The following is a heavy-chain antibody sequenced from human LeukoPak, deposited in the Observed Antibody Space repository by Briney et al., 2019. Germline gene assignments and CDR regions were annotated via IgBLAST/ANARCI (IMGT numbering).Heavy chain of an antibody. V-gene: IGHV4-59*01. Sequence: NPSETLSLTCTVSGGSIGSYYWSWIRQPPGKGLEWIGYIYYSGSTNYNPSLKSRVTISVDTSKNQFSLKLSSVTAADTAVYYCARGGSSGIYYFDYWGQGTLVTVSS. J-gene: IGHJ4*02. CDR2: IYYSGST. CDR1: GGSIGSYY. CDR3: ARGGSSGIYYFDY. D-gene: IGHD6-6*01.